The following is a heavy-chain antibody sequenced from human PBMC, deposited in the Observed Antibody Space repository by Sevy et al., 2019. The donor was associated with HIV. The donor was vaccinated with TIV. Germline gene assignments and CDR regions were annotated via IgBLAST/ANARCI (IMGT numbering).Heavy chain of an antibody. CDR1: GGSISGGNYF. D-gene: IGHD1-26*01. Sequence: SETLSLTWTVSGGSISGGNYFWSWTRQSPGKGLEWIGYIHYSGTTNYNPSLKSRVTISVDTSKNQFSLKLRSVTAADTAVYYCARDSGNYPYYFDYWGQGTLVTVSS. CDR2: IHYSGTT. CDR3: ARDSGNYPYYFDY. V-gene: IGHV4-61*01. J-gene: IGHJ4*01.